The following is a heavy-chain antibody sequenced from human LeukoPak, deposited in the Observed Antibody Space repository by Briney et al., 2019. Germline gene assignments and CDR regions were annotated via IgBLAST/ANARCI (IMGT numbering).Heavy chain of an antibody. D-gene: IGHD2-15*01. CDR2: IWYDGSNK. Sequence: TGGSLRLSCTASGFTFSSYGMPWVRQAPGKGLEWVAVIWYDGSNKYYADSVKGRFTISRDNSKNTLYLQMNSLRAEDTAVYYCARDRVGYLDYWGQGTLVTVSS. V-gene: IGHV3-33*01. CDR1: GFTFSSYG. CDR3: ARDRVGYLDY. J-gene: IGHJ4*02.